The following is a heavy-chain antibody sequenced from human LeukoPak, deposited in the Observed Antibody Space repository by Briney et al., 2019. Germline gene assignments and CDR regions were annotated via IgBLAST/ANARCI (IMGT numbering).Heavy chain of an antibody. Sequence: GGSLRLSCAASGFTVSSNYMSWVRQAPGKGLEWVSVIYSGGSTYYADSVKGRFTISRDNSKNTLYLQMNSLRAEDTAVYYCAKLWELSGYYFDYWGQGTLVTVSS. D-gene: IGHD1-26*01. CDR3: AKLWELSGYYFDY. CDR2: IYSGGST. CDR1: GFTVSSNY. V-gene: IGHV3-66*01. J-gene: IGHJ4*02.